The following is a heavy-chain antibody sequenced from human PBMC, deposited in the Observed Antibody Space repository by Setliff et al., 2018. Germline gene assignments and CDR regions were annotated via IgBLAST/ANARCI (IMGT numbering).Heavy chain of an antibody. Sequence: SETLSLTCTVSGGSISSGVYYWAWIRQPPGKGLEWIGRIYYRGDTYYNPSLKSRLTLSVDTSKNQVSLNLRSVTAADTAVYYCARTGTYRYFDYWGQGTQVTVSS. D-gene: IGHD1-1*01. CDR2: IYYRGDT. CDR3: ARTGTYRYFDY. CDR1: GGSISSGVYY. V-gene: IGHV4-39*01. J-gene: IGHJ4*02.